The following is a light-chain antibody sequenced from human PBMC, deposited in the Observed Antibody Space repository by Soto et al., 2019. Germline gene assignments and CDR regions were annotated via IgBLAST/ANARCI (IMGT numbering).Light chain of an antibody. CDR2: SND. Sequence: QSVLTQPPSASVSPGQRVTISCSGSRSNIGTNTVNWYQHLPGTAPKLLIFSNDQRPSGVPDRFSGSKSGTSASLAISGLQSEDEADYYCQSYDSSLSGVVFGGGTKLTVL. CDR1: RSNIGTNT. J-gene: IGLJ2*01. CDR3: QSYDSSLSGVV. V-gene: IGLV1-44*01.